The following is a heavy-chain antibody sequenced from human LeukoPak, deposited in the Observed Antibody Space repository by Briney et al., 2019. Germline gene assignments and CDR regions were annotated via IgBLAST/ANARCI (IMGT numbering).Heavy chain of an antibody. D-gene: IGHD2/OR15-2a*01. V-gene: IGHV1-46*01. CDR1: GYTFTSYY. Sequence: GASVKVSCKASGYTFTSYYMHWVRQAPGQGHEWMGIINPSGGSTSYAQKFQGRVTMTRDMSTSTVYMELSSLRSEDTAVYYCASPLSTALPHDAFDIWGQGTMVTVSS. J-gene: IGHJ3*02. CDR2: INPSGGST. CDR3: ASPLSTALPHDAFDI.